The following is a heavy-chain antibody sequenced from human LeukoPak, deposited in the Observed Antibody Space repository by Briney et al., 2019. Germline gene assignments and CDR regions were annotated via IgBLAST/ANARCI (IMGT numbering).Heavy chain of an antibody. Sequence: PGGSLRLSCAASGFTFSDYYVSWIRQAPGKGLEWVSYISSSGSTIYYADSVKGRFTISRDNAKNSLYLQMNSLRAQDTAVYYCARERHGRNDYDSSGSIDYWGQGTLVTVSS. CDR1: GFTFSDYY. J-gene: IGHJ4*02. CDR2: ISSSGSTI. V-gene: IGHV3-11*04. D-gene: IGHD3-22*01. CDR3: ARERHGRNDYDSSGSIDY.